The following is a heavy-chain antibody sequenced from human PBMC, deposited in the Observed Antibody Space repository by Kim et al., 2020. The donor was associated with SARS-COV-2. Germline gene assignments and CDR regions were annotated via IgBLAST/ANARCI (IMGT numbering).Heavy chain of an antibody. J-gene: IGHJ3*01. D-gene: IGHD1-26*01. V-gene: IGHV3-33*03. CDR2: TRVDGRDK. Sequence: GGSLRLSCTASGSTFRDYCMNWVRQAQGKGLVSMARTRVDGRDKYYADSVRGRFTISRDNAKNTLYLQMNSLRTDDSAVYYCAKGASPGWDMWGHGT. CDR3: AKGASPGWDM. CDR1: GSTFRDYC.